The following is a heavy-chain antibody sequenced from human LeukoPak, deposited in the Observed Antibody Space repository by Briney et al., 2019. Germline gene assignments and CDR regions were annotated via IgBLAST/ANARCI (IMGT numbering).Heavy chain of an antibody. CDR2: INPSGGST. J-gene: IGHJ4*02. D-gene: IGHD1-1*01. Sequence: ASVKVSCKASGYTFTSYYMHWVRQAPGQGLEWMGIINPSGGSTSYARKFQGRVTMTRDTSTSTVYMELSSLRSEDTAVYYCARDETGTYYFDYWGQGTLVTVSS. CDR3: ARDETGTYYFDY. CDR1: GYTFTSYY. V-gene: IGHV1-46*01.